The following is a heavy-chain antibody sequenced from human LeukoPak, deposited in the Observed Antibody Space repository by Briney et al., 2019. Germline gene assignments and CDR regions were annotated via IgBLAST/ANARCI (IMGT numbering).Heavy chain of an antibody. CDR1: GFTFSSYW. D-gene: IGHD3-22*01. CDR3: ARESYYDSSGYSDAFDI. V-gene: IGHV3-7*01. CDR2: IKQDGSEK. Sequence: GGSLRLSCAASGFTFSSYWMSWVRQAPGKGLEWVANIKQDGSEKYYVDSVEGRFTISRDNAKNSLYLQMNSLRAEDTAVYYCARESYYDSSGYSDAFDIWGQGTMVTVSS. J-gene: IGHJ3*02.